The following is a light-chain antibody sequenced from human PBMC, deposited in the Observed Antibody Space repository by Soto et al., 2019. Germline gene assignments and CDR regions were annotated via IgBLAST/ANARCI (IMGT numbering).Light chain of an antibody. V-gene: IGKV2-30*02. J-gene: IGKJ1*01. Sequence: EVVLTQSPPSLPVPLGQPASMSCRSGQSLVHSDGYTYLTWFLQRPGHSPRRLIYMVSTRDSGVPDRFSGSGSSTDFTLKISRVEAEDVGVYYCMQGTHWPRTFGQGTKV. CDR3: MQGTHWPRT. CDR1: QSLVHSDGYTY. CDR2: MVS.